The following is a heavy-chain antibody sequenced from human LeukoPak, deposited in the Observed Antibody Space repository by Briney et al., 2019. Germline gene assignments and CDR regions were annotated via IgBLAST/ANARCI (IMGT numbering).Heavy chain of an antibody. CDR1: GGSISSDY. CDR3: ARVSVVYGMDV. Sequence: KPSETLSLTCSVSGGSISSDYWAWLRQPPGKGLDWIGYMYYTGSTNYNPSLKSRVTISLATSKNQFSLKLSSVTAADTDVYYCARVSVVYGMDVWGRGTTVTVSS. CDR2: MYYTGST. V-gene: IGHV4-59*01. J-gene: IGHJ6*02.